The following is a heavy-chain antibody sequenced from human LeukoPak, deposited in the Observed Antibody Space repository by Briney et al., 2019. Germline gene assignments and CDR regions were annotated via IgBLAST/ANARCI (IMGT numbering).Heavy chain of an antibody. CDR3: ARGFMRSGDYVGY. CDR1: GNTFTSYD. J-gene: IGHJ4*02. D-gene: IGHD3-16*01. V-gene: IGHV1-8*01. CDR2: MNPNSGNT. Sequence: ASVKVSCKASGNTFTSYDINWVRQATGQGLEWMGWMNPNSGNTGYAQKFQGRVTMTRNTSISTAYMELSSLRSEDTAVYYCARGFMRSGDYVGYWGQGTLVTVSS.